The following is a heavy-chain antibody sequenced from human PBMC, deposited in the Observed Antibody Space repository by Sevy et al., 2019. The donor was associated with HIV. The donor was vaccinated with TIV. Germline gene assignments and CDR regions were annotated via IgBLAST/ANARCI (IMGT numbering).Heavy chain of an antibody. D-gene: IGHD3-22*01. V-gene: IGHV1-18*01. CDR2: ISAYNGNT. J-gene: IGHJ4*02. CDR3: ARHPTPSSYDSSGYYYFDY. Sequence: ASVKVSCKASGYTFTSYGISWVRQAPGQGLEWMGWISAYNGNTNYAQKLQGRVTMTTDTSTSTAYMELRSPRSDDTAVYYCARHPTPSSYDSSGYYYFDYWGQGTLVTVSS. CDR1: GYTFTSYG.